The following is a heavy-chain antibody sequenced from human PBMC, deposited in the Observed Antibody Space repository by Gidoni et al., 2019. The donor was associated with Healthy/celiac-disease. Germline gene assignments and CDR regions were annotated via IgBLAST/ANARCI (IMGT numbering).Heavy chain of an antibody. CDR2: ISYDGSNK. J-gene: IGHJ4*02. CDR1: GFTFSSYA. Sequence: QVQLVESGGGVVQPGRSLRLSCAASGFTFSSYAMHWVRQAPGKGLEWVAVISYDGSNKYYADSVKGRFTISRDNSKNTLYLQMNSLRAEDTAVYYCARGGCSSTSCSLGYWGQGTLVTVSS. D-gene: IGHD2-2*01. CDR3: ARGGCSSTSCSLGY. V-gene: IGHV3-30-3*01.